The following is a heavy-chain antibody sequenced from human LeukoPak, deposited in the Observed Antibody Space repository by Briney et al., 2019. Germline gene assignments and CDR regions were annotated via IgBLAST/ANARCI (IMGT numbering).Heavy chain of an antibody. CDR3: ARDSLEGYYYYYGMDV. J-gene: IGHJ6*02. Sequence: ASVKVSCKASGYTFTSYGISWVRQAPGQGLEWMGWISAYNGNTNYAQKLQGRVTMTTDTSTSTAYMELRSLRSDDTAVYYCARDSLEGYYYYYGMDVWGQGTTVTVSS. CDR1: GYTFTSYG. D-gene: IGHD3-3*02. CDR2: ISAYNGNT. V-gene: IGHV1-18*01.